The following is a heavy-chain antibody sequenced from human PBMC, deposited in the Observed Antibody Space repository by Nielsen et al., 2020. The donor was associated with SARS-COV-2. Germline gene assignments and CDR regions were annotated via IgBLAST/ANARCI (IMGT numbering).Heavy chain of an antibody. D-gene: IGHD4-23*01. J-gene: IGHJ6*02. V-gene: IGHV1-24*01. CDR2: FDPEDGET. Sequence: ASVKVSCKVSGYTLTQLSMHWVRQAPGKGLEWMGGFDPEDGETIYAQKFQGRVTMTEDTSTDTAYMELSSLRSEDTAVYHCASLTTVVTSYSMHVWGQGTTVTVSS. CDR1: GYTLTQLS. CDR3: ASLTTVVTSYSMHV.